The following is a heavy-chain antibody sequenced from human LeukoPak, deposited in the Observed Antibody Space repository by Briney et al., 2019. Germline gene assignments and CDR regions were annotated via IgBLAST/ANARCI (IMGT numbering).Heavy chain of an antibody. Sequence: SETLSLTCTVSGGSISSYYWSWIRQPPGRGLEWIGNIYRSGSTSYNPSLKSRVTISVDTSKNQFSLKVNSVTAADTAVYYCARRHSSGWFYYWGQGTLVTVSS. D-gene: IGHD6-19*01. CDR3: ARRHSSGWFYY. CDR2: IYRSGST. CDR1: GGSISSYY. J-gene: IGHJ4*02. V-gene: IGHV4-59*08.